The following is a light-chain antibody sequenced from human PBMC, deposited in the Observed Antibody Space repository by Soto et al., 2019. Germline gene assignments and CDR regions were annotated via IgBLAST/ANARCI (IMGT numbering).Light chain of an antibody. V-gene: IGLV2-14*01. Sequence: QSVLTQPASVSGSPGQSITISCSGSSSDVINYNYVSWYQQHPGQAPKLMIYEVNNRPSGISNRFSGSKSGNTASPTISGLQAEDEADYYCSSKTSTSTLLFGGGTKLIVL. CDR2: EVN. CDR1: SSDVINYNY. CDR3: SSKTSTSTLL. J-gene: IGLJ2*01.